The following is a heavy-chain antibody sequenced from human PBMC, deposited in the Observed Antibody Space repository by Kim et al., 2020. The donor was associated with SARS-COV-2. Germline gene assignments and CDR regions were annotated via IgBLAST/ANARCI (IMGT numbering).Heavy chain of an antibody. J-gene: IGHJ5*02. CDR2: INHSGST. CDR3: ARGEGLEYSSSSSWFDP. Sequence: SETLSLTCAVYGGSFSGYYWSWIRQPPGKGLEWIGEINHSGSTNYNPSLKSRVTISVDTSKNQFSLKLSSVTAADTAVYYCARGEGLEYSSSSSWFDPWG. V-gene: IGHV4-34*01. D-gene: IGHD6-6*01. CDR1: GGSFSGYY.